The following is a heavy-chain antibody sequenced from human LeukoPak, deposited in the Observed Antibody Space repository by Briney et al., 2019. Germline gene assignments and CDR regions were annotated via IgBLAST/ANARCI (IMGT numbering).Heavy chain of an antibody. J-gene: IGHJ4*02. Sequence: ASVKVSCQASGYTFTAYYMHWVRQAPGQGLEWMGWINPNSGGTNYAQKFQGRVTMTRDTSISTAYMELSRLRSDDTAVYYCARDVPDDSGSYYYFDYWGQGTLVTVSS. V-gene: IGHV1-2*02. D-gene: IGHD1-26*01. CDR2: INPNSGGT. CDR1: GYTFTAYY. CDR3: ARDVPDDSGSYYYFDY.